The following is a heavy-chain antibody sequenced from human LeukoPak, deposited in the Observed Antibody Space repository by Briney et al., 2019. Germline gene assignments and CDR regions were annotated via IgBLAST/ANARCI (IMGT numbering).Heavy chain of an antibody. J-gene: IGHJ4*02. D-gene: IGHD2-21*02. CDR2: INPNSGGT. Sequence: EASVKVSCKASGYTFTGYYMHWVRQAPGQGLEWMGWINPNSGGTNYAQKFQGRVTMTRDTSISTAYMELSRLRSDDTAVYYCAREEIVVVTADLDYWGQGTLVTVSS. V-gene: IGHV1-2*02. CDR3: AREEIVVVTADLDY. CDR1: GYTFTGYY.